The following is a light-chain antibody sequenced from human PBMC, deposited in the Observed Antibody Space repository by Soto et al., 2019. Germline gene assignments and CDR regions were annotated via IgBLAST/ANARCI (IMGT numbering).Light chain of an antibody. V-gene: IGKV3-11*01. CDR3: QQRSNWPPWT. Sequence: EIVLTQSPATLSLSPGERATLSCRASQSISSHLVWYQQKPGQAPRLLIYDASNRATGIPARFSGSGSGTDFSLLISSLVPAEFAVYYCQQRSNWPPWTFGRGTKVEIK. J-gene: IGKJ1*01. CDR2: DAS. CDR1: QSISSH.